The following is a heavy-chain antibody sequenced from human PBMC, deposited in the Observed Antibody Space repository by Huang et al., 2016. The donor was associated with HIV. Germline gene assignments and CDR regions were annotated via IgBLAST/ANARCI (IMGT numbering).Heavy chain of an antibody. CDR1: GYGFTDYA. CDR3: ARSSLYTGMVLGL. Sequence: QVQLVQSGAEVKKPGASVKISCNGSGYGFTDYAMQWVRQAPGQGLEWMGWSNGGSGNTDYSRKFKGRVTITRDTSATTAYLELSSLSSEDTAVYYCARSSLYTGMVLGLWGQGALVTVSP. J-gene: IGHJ4*02. V-gene: IGHV1-3*01. CDR2: SNGGSGNT. D-gene: IGHD2-8*01.